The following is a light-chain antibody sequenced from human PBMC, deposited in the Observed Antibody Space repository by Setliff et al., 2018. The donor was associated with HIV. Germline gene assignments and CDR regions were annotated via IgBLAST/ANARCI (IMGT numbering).Light chain of an antibody. CDR1: SSDVGGYNY. V-gene: IGLV2-11*01. Sequence: SALTQPRSVSGSPGQSVTISCSGTSSDVGGYNYVSWYQQYPGKPPKLMIHDVSKRPPGVPDRFSSSKSGSTASLTISGLQAEDEADYYCCSYAGTYSVAFGGGTKVTVL. CDR3: CSYAGTYSVA. CDR2: DVS. J-gene: IGLJ2*01.